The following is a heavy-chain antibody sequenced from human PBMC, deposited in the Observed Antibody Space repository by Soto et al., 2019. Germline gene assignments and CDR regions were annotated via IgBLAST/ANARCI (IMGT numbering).Heavy chain of an antibody. CDR3: ASRGSASYYDY. D-gene: IGHD6-19*01. J-gene: IGHJ4*02. V-gene: IGHV3-23*01. CDR2: ISGSGDST. Sequence: EVQLLESGGGLVQPGGSLRLSCAASGFTFSSYAMRWVRQAPVKGLEWVSAISGSGDSTYYADSVKGRFTISRDNSKNTLYLQMNSLRAEDTAVYYCASRGSASYYDYWGQGTLVTVSS. CDR1: GFTFSSYA.